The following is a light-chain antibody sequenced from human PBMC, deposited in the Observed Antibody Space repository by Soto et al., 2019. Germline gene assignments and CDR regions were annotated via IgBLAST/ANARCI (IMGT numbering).Light chain of an antibody. CDR3: HQYNNWPPYT. Sequence: EIVMTQSPDTLSVSPGERVTLSCRASQSVSSDLAWYQQKPGQAPRLLIYGASTRATDIAARFSGSGSGTEFPLTISSLQSEDFAVYYCHQYNNWPPYTFGQGTKREIK. J-gene: IGKJ2*01. V-gene: IGKV3-15*01. CDR1: QSVSSD. CDR2: GAS.